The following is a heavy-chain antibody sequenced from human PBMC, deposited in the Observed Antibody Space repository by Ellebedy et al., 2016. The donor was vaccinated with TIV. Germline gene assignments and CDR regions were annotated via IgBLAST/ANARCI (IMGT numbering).Heavy chain of an antibody. J-gene: IGHJ5*02. D-gene: IGHD3-10*01. CDR3: ATAFSRAPINWFDP. V-gene: IGHV1-69*04. CDR2: IIPILGIA. Sequence: AASVKVSCKASGGTFSSYAISWVRQAPGQGLEWMGRIIPILGIANYAQKFQGRVTITADKSTSTAYMELSSLRSEDTAVYYCATAFSRAPINWFDPWGQGTLVTVSS. CDR1: GGTFSSYA.